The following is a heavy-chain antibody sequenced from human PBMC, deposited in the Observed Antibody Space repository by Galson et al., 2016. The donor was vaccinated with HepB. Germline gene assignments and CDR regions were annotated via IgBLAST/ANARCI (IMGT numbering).Heavy chain of an antibody. V-gene: IGHV3-15*01. D-gene: IGHD2-15*01. CDR3: TILTPYPLGATPADWYFQP. J-gene: IGHJ2*01. CDR1: GFTFINAW. Sequence: SLRLSCAASGFTFINAWMTWVRQAPGKGLEWVAHIKSKTDGGTTDYAAPVKGRFTVSRDDSKTTGYLQMNSLKTEDTAVYYCTILTPYPLGATPADWYFQPWGRGTLVTVSS. CDR2: IKSKTDGGTT.